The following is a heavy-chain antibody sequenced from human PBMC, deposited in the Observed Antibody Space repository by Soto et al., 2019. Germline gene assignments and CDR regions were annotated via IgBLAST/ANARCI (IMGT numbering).Heavy chain of an antibody. Sequence: QVQLQESGPGLVKPSETLSLTCTVSGGSISSYYWSWIRQPPGKGLEWIGYIYYSGSTNYNPSLKSRVTISVDTSKNQFSLKLSSVTAADTAVYYCARHEVVLAATPGAFDIWGQGTMVTVSS. CDR1: GGSISSYY. CDR2: IYYSGST. D-gene: IGHD2-15*01. V-gene: IGHV4-59*08. J-gene: IGHJ3*02. CDR3: ARHEVVLAATPGAFDI.